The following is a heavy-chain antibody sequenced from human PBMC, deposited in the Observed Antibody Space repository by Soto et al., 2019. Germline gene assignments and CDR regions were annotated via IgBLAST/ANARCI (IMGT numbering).Heavy chain of an antibody. CDR2: INAGNGNT. D-gene: IGHD3-3*01. CDR3: ARDLYYVFWSGYYRRRLYYYYGMDV. Sequence: GASVKVSCKASGYTFTSYAMHWVRQAPGQRLEWMGWINAGNGNTKYSQKFQGRVTITRDTSASTAYMELSSLRSEDTAVYYCARDLYYVFWSGYYRRRLYYYYGMDVWGQGTTVTVSS. J-gene: IGHJ6*02. V-gene: IGHV1-3*01. CDR1: GYTFTSYA.